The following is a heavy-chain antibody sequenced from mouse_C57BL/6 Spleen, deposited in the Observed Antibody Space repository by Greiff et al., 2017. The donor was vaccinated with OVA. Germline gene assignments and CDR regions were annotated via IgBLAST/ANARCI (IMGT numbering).Heavy chain of an antibody. CDR3: ARSGATVVEDY. J-gene: IGHJ2*01. V-gene: IGHV1-64*01. Sequence: QVQLQQPGAELVKPGASVKLSCKASGYTFTSYWMHWVKQRPGQGLEWIGMIHPNSGSTNYNEKFKSKATLTVDKSSSTAYMQLSSLTSEDSAVYYCARSGATVVEDYWGQGTTLTVSS. CDR1: GYTFTSYW. CDR2: IHPNSGST. D-gene: IGHD1-1*01.